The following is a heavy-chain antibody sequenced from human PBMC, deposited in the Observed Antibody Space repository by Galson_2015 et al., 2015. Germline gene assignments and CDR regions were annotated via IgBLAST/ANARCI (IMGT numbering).Heavy chain of an antibody. J-gene: IGHJ4*02. V-gene: IGHV1-18*01. CDR3: ARASQDCSRASCPYNY. CDR1: GYTFINYG. Sequence: SVKVSCKASGYTFINYGITWVRQAPGQGLEWMGWISTYNGNTDYAQKLQGRVAMTTDTSTSTAYMELRSLTSEDTAVYYCARASQDCSRASCPYNYWGQGTLVTVSS. D-gene: IGHD2-2*01. CDR2: ISTYNGNT.